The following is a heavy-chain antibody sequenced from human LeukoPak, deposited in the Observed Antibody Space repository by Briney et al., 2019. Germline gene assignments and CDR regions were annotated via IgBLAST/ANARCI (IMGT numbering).Heavy chain of an antibody. Sequence: ASVKVSCKASGYTFTNYDINWVRQATGQGLEWMGWMNPNSGNTVYAQRFQGRVTITSNTSISTAYMELGSLRSEDTAVYYCARGGASAAARRFDPWGQGTLVTVSS. CDR3: ARGGASAAARRFDP. J-gene: IGHJ5*02. CDR2: MNPNSGNT. V-gene: IGHV1-8*01. D-gene: IGHD2-2*01. CDR1: GYTFTNYD.